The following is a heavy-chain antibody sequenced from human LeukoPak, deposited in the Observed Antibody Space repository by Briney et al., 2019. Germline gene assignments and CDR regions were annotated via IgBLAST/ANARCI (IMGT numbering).Heavy chain of an antibody. V-gene: IGHV3-48*03. CDR2: ISISGSTI. Sequence: GGSLILAWAASGFTVSSYEMNWGRLPQPKGKEWVSYISISGSTIYYADSAKGGFTISRDNAKNSLYMQMNRLRAEDTAVYYCARGIVGVTKYTYYYYMDVWGKGTPVTVSS. CDR3: ARGIVGVTKYTYYYYMDV. CDR1: GFTVSSYE. J-gene: IGHJ6*03. D-gene: IGHD1-26*01.